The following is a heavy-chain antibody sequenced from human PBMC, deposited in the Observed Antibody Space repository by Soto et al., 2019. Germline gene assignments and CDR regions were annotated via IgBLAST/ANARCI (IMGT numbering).Heavy chain of an antibody. CDR2: IYYSGST. CDR1: GGSISSSSYY. CDR3: ARRQSSSWYGL. J-gene: IGHJ4*02. Sequence: QLQLQESGPGLVKPSETLSLTCTVSGGSISSSSYYWGWIRQPPGKGLEWIGSIYYSGSTYYNPSRKXRXTXSXHTSKNQFSLKLSSVTAADTAVYYCARRQSSSWYGLWGQGTLVTVSS. D-gene: IGHD6-13*01. V-gene: IGHV4-39*01.